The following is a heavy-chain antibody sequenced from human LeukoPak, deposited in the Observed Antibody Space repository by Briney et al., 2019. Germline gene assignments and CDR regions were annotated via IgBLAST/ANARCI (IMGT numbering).Heavy chain of an antibody. J-gene: IGHJ4*02. CDR2: ISYDGSNK. D-gene: IGHD4-17*01. CDR3: ARETEAYGE. V-gene: IGHV3-30-3*01. CDR1: GFTFSSYA. Sequence: PGGSLRLSCAASGFTFSSYAMHWVRQAPGKGLEWVAVISYDGSNKYYADFVKGRLTISRDNSKNTLYLQMNSLRPEDTAAYYCARETEAYGEWGQGTLVTVSS.